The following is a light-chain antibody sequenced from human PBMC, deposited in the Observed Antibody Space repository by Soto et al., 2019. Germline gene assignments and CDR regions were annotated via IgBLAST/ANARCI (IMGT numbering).Light chain of an antibody. Sequence: AVQMTQSPSSLSASVGDRITITCRASQGIRNDLAWYQHKPGKAPNLLIYAASRLHIGVPSRFSGSGSGTDFTFTITGLQPEDFATYYCLQDNNYPYTFGQGTKLEIK. CDR2: AAS. V-gene: IGKV1-6*01. J-gene: IGKJ2*01. CDR1: QGIRND. CDR3: LQDNNYPYT.